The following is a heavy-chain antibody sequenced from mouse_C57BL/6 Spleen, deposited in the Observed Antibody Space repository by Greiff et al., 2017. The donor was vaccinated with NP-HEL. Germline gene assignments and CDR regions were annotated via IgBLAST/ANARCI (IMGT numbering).Heavy chain of an antibody. CDR3: ARCGDYWYFDV. Sequence: VTVVESGAELAQPGASVTLSCKASGYTFTSYWMHWVKQRPGQGLEWIGYINPSSGYTKYNQKFKAKATLTADKSSSTAYMQLSSLTYEDSAVYYCARCGDYWYFDVWGTGTTVTVSS. CDR1: GYTFTSYW. J-gene: IGHJ1*03. CDR2: INPSSGYT. V-gene: IGHV1-7*01.